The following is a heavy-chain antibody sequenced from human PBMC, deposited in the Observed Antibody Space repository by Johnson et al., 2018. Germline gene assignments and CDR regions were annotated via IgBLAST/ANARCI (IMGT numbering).Heavy chain of an antibody. D-gene: IGHD3-16*01. V-gene: IGHV3-30*03. J-gene: IGHJ3*02. CDR2: ISYDGSNK. CDR1: GFTFSSYG. Sequence: VQLVESGGGVVQPGGSLRLSCAASGFTFSSYGMHWVRQAPGKGLEWVAVISYDGSNKYYADSVKGRLTISRDNSKNTLYLQMNSLRAEDTAVYYGAREGGGSDAFDIWGQGTMVTVSS. CDR3: AREGGGSDAFDI.